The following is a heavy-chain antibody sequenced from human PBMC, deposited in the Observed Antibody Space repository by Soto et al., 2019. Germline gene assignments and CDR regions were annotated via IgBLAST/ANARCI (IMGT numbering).Heavy chain of an antibody. CDR1: GFTFSSYW. J-gene: IGHJ5*02. CDR2: INSDGSST. CDR3: ARDPIVVVPAAIGFGWFDP. V-gene: IGHV3-74*01. Sequence: PGGSLRLSCAASGFTFSSYWMHWVRQAPGKGLVWVSRINSDGSSTSYAGSVKGRFTISRDNAKNTLYLQMNSLRAEDTAVYYCARDPIVVVPAAIGFGWFDPWGQGTLVTVSS. D-gene: IGHD2-2*01.